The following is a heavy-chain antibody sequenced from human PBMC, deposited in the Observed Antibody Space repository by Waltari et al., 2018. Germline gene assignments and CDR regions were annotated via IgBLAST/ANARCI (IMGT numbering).Heavy chain of an antibody. CDR2: IYYSGST. Sequence: QVQLQESGPGLVKPSQTLSLTCTVSGGSISSGGYYWSWIRQPPGKGLEWIGYIYYSGSTYYNPSLKSRVTISVDTSKNQFSLKLSSVTAADTAVYYCAREGVTMVRGVSAAFDIWGQGTMVTVSS. J-gene: IGHJ3*02. CDR3: AREGVTMVRGVSAAFDI. D-gene: IGHD3-10*01. CDR1: GGSISSGGYY. V-gene: IGHV4-31*03.